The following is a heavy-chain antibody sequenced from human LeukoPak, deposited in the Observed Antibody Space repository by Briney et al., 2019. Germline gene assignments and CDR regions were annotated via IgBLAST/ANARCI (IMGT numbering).Heavy chain of an antibody. J-gene: IGHJ4*02. D-gene: IGHD3-16*02. CDR2: INHSGST. Sequence: SETLSLTCAVYGGSFSGYYWSWIRQPPVKGLEWIGEINHSGSTNYNPSLKSRVTISVDTSKNQFSLKLSSVTAADTAVYYCARSYVWGSYRYWGQGTLVTVSS. CDR3: ARSYVWGSYRY. CDR1: GGSFSGYY. V-gene: IGHV4-34*01.